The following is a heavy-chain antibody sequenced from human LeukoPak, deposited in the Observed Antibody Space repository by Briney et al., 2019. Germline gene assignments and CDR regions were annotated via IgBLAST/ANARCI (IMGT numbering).Heavy chain of an antibody. CDR3: ARDYDPDDASDI. J-gene: IGHJ3*02. D-gene: IGHD5-12*01. CDR1: GGSISSGCYY. Sequence: SETLSLTCTVSGGSISSGCYYWSWIRQPAGKGLEWIGRIYTSGSTNYNPSLKSRVTISVDTSKNQFSLKLSSVTAADTAVYYCARDYDPDDASDIWGQGTMVTVSS. CDR2: IYTSGST. V-gene: IGHV4-61*02.